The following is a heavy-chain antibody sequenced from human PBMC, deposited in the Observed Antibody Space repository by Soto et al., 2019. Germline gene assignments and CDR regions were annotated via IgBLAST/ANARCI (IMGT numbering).Heavy chain of an antibody. D-gene: IGHD3-10*01. J-gene: IGHJ6*02. CDR2: IIPIFVTA. CDR3: AREANKVRGDYYHYGMDV. CDR1: GGTFSSYA. Sequence: QVQLVQSGAEVKKPWSSVKVSCKASGGTFSSYAIRWVRQAPGQGLEWMGGIIPIFVTANYAQKFQRRVTITADESTSTAYMELSSLRSEDTAVYYCAREANKVRGDYYHYGMDVWCQGTTVTVSS. V-gene: IGHV1-69*01.